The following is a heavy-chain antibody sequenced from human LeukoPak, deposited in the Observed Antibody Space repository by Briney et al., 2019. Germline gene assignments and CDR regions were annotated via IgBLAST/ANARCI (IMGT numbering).Heavy chain of an antibody. V-gene: IGHV4-59*01. J-gene: IGHJ4*02. CDR3: AGQGFGELFDY. CDR1: GGSISSYY. D-gene: IGHD3-10*01. Sequence: SETLSLTCTVSGGSISSYYWSWIRQPPGKGLEWIGYIYYSGSTNYNPSLKSRVTISVDTSKNQFSLKLSSVTAADTAVYYCAGQGFGELFDYWGQGTLVTVSP. CDR2: IYYSGST.